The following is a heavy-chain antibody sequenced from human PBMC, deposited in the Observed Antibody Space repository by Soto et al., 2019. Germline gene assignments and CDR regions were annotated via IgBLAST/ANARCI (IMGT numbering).Heavy chain of an antibody. J-gene: IGHJ4*02. CDR2: INGNTGST. D-gene: IGHD1-26*01. CDR3: GRDGDPWDQRYLDY. V-gene: IGHV1-18*01. Sequence: QVQLVQSGAEVKKPGASVKVSCKTPGNFCSKYGISWVRQAPGQGLEWMGWINGNTGSTNYAQKFRGRVTMTTDTSTGKVYMELSSLTSDDTAIYYCGRDGDPWDQRYLDYWGQGTLVSV. CDR1: GNFCSKYG.